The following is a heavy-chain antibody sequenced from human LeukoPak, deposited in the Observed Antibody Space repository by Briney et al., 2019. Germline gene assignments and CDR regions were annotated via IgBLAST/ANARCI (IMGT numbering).Heavy chain of an antibody. CDR2: ISIYNGNT. J-gene: IGHJ4*02. D-gene: IGHD2-21*02. CDR1: GYTFSSYG. V-gene: IGHV1-18*04. Sequence: ASVKVSFKASGYTFSSYGVNWVRQAPGQGLEWMGWISIYNGNTEYAQILQGRVTMTTDTSTSTVYMELTSLRSDDTAVYYCASNPRGDSWTFDYWGQGTLVTVSS. CDR3: ASNPRGDSWTFDY.